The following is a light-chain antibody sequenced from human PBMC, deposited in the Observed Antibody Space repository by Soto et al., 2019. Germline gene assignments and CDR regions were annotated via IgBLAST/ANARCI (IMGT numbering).Light chain of an antibody. CDR3: QQTLSFPPT. V-gene: IGKV1-12*01. Sequence: DIQMTQSPSSVSASVGDRVTITCRASQAIDSWLAWYQQKPGEAPKLLIFTGSLLHSGVPPRFSGSGSGTDFTLTISSLQPEDFTTYYCQQTLSFPPTFGQGTKADIK. CDR1: QAIDSW. CDR2: TGS. J-gene: IGKJ1*01.